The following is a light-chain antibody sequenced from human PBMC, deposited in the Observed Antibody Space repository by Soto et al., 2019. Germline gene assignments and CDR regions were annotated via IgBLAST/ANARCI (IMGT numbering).Light chain of an antibody. V-gene: IGKV3-20*01. J-gene: IGKJ1*01. CDR2: GAS. Sequence: EIVLTQSPGTLSLSPGERATLSCRASQSVSSNYFAWYRRKPGQAPRLLIYGASNRATDIPGRFSGSGSVKDFTLTITRLEPEEFAVYYCQQYGRSPPTFGPGTMVEIK. CDR1: QSVSSNY. CDR3: QQYGRSPPT.